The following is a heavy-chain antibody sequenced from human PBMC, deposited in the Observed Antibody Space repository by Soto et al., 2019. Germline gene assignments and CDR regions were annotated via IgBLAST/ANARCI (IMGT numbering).Heavy chain of an antibody. V-gene: IGHV1-3*01. CDR2: INAGNGNT. CDR1: GYTFTSYA. CDR3: ASSAPELSWFY. D-gene: IGHD3-16*02. J-gene: IGHJ4*02. Sequence: QVQLVQSGAEVKKPGASVKVSCKASGYTFTSYAMHWVRQAPGQRLEWMGWINAGNGNTKYSQKFQGRVTITRDTSASTDYMELSSLRSEDTAVYYCASSAPELSWFYWGQGTLVTVSS.